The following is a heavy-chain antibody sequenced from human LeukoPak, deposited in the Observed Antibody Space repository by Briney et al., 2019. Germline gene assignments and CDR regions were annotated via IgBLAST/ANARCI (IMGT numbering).Heavy chain of an antibody. Sequence: ASVKVSCKASGYTFTNYGITWVRQAPGRGLEWMGWISPYKGDRNYAQSLQGRVTMTTDTTTSTAYMEVRSLRSDDTAVYYCATEGGWQPTDYGDNVYWGQGTLVTVSS. CDR1: GYTFTNYG. CDR3: ATEGGWQPTDYGDNVY. D-gene: IGHD4-17*01. J-gene: IGHJ4*02. V-gene: IGHV1-18*01. CDR2: ISPYKGDR.